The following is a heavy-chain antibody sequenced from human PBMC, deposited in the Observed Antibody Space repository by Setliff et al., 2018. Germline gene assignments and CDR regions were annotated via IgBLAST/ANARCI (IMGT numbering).Heavy chain of an antibody. V-gene: IGHV1-18*01. CDR1: GYTFRQSI. CDR2: IGVYSGNT. J-gene: IGHJ4*02. CDR3: ARVESMVRGKNVLRHFDY. D-gene: IGHD3-10*01. Sequence: ASVKVSCKASGYTFRQSIVSWVRQAPGQGLEWLGWIGVYSGNTYSAQRFQGRVSLTTDESTNTAYLELRGLTTDDTAVYYCARVESMVRGKNVLRHFDYWGQGIQVTVSS.